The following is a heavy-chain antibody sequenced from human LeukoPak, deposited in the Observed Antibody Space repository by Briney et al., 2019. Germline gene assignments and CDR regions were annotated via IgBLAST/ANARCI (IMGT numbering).Heavy chain of an antibody. J-gene: IGHJ6*02. D-gene: IGHD2-2*01. CDR3: ARGIPYCRSTSCYESLYGMDV. Sequence: GGSLRLSCAASGFTVSSSYMTWVRQAPGKGLEWVSVIYSGGTTYYADSVKGRFTISRDNSKNTLYLQMNSLRAEDTAVYYCARGIPYCRSTSCYESLYGMDVWGQGTTVTVSS. V-gene: IGHV3-53*01. CDR1: GFTVSSSY. CDR2: IYSGGTT.